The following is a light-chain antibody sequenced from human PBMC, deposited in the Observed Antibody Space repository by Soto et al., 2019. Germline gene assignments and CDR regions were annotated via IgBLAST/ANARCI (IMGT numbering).Light chain of an antibody. CDR2: KAS. V-gene: IGKV1-5*03. CDR3: QHYNSYSEA. J-gene: IGKJ1*01. Sequence: DIQISQSPTTLSGSVGVRVTITCRASQTISSWLAWYQQKPGKAPKLLIYKASTLKSGVPSRFSGSGSGTEFTLTISSLQPDDFATYYCQHYNSYSEAFGQGTKVDIK. CDR1: QTISSW.